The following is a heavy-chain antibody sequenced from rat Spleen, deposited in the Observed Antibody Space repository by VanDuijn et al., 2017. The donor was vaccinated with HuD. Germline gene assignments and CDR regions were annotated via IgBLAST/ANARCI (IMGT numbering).Heavy chain of an antibody. J-gene: IGHJ3*01. V-gene: IGHV5-29*01. D-gene: IGHD4-3*01. Sequence: EVQVVESGGGLVQPKESLKISCAASGFTFSNAAMYWVRQAPTKGLEWVATISYDGSSTYYRDSVKGRFAISRDNAKNTQYLQMDSLRSEDTATYYCATYNSGYDWFAYWGQGTLVTVSS. CDR1: GFTFSNAA. CDR2: ISYDGSST. CDR3: ATYNSGYDWFAY.